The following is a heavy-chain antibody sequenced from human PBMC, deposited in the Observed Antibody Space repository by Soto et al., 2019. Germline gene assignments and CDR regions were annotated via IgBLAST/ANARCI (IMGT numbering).Heavy chain of an antibody. CDR2: IYYSGST. J-gene: IGHJ4*02. V-gene: IGHV4-59*01. CDR1: GGSISSYY. CDR3: ARAGDSSGWATIDY. Sequence: QVQLQESGPGLVKPSETLSLTCTVSGGSISSYYWSWIRQPPGKGLEWIGYIYYSGSTNYNPSLKSRVTISVDTSKNQFSLKLSSVTAADTAVYYWARAGDSSGWATIDYWGQGTLVTVSS. D-gene: IGHD6-19*01.